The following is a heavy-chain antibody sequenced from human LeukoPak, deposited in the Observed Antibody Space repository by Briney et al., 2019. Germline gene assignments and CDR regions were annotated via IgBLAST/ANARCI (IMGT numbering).Heavy chain of an antibody. V-gene: IGHV3-30*02. Sequence: PGRSLRLSCAASGFTFSSYGMHWVRQAPGTGLGWVAFIRYDGSNKYYADSVKGRFTFSRDNSKNTLYLQMNSLIAEDTAVYYCARYSSSSGGASYYLDYWGHGTLVTVSS. CDR1: GFTFSSYG. CDR3: ARYSSSSGGASYYLDY. D-gene: IGHD6-6*01. J-gene: IGHJ4*01. CDR2: IRYDGSNK.